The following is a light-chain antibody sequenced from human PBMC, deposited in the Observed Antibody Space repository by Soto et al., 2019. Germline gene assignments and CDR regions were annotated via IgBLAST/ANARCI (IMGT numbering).Light chain of an antibody. J-gene: IGKJ5*01. CDR3: QYHGSWPIT. V-gene: IGKV3-20*01. CDR2: GAS. Sequence: PGERGTVSWRASQSVSRNYLAWYQQKPGQAPRLLIYGASSRETGIPDRFSGSGSGTEFTLTISRLEPEDFALFYCQYHGSWPITFGQGTRLEIK. CDR1: QSVSRNY.